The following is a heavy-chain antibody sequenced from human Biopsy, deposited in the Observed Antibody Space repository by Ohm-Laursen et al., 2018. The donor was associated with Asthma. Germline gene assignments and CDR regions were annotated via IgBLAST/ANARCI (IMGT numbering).Heavy chain of an antibody. D-gene: IGHD5-12*01. Sequence: RSLRLSCAASGFMFRSFGMHLVRQAPGKGLEWVAVISYDGNHKFYEDSVKGRFTISRDNSKNTLYLQMNSLRTEDTAVYYCAKRRGYSGHDNDYWGQGTLVIVSS. CDR1: GFMFRSFG. CDR3: AKRRGYSGHDNDY. CDR2: ISYDGNHK. V-gene: IGHV3-30*18. J-gene: IGHJ4*02.